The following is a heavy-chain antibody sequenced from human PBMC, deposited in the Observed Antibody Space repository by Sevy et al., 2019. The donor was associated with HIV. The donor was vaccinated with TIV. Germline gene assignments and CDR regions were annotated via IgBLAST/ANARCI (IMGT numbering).Heavy chain of an antibody. D-gene: IGHD2-8*01. Sequence: GGSLRLSCAASGFTFSSFGMHWVRQAPGKGLEWVAIISHDGSIKIYADSVKGPFTISRDNSKNTLYLQMDSLRADDTAVYYCAKQGGYCSNGVCYRAFDYWGQGTLVTVSS. CDR3: AKQGGYCSNGVCYRAFDY. CDR2: ISHDGSIK. CDR1: GFTFSSFG. V-gene: IGHV3-30*18. J-gene: IGHJ4*02.